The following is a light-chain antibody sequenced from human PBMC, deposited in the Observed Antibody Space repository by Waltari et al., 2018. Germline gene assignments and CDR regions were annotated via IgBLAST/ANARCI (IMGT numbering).Light chain of an antibody. CDR1: SRHVGGYTF. J-gene: IGLJ2*01. CDR2: DVA. V-gene: IGLV2-14*03. CDR3: ASYTSTNTVL. Sequence: QSALAQPPSVSGSPGQSTTISCPGTSRHVGGYTFLSWYQQHPGKAPKRMIFDVARWPSGVSYRFSGSKSGNTASLTISGLQAEDEADYYCASYTSTNTVLFGGGTRVTVL.